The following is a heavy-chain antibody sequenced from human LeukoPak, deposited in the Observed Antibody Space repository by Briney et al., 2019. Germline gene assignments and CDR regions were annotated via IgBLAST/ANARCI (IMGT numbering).Heavy chain of an antibody. Sequence: PGGSLRLSCAASGFTFDDYAMHWVRQAPGQGLEWVSGISWSSGSIGYADSVKGRFTISRDNAKNSLYPQMNSLRAEDTALYYCAKATKQWLVGDFDYWGQGTLVTVSS. CDR3: AKATKQWLVGDFDY. D-gene: IGHD6-19*01. CDR1: GFTFDDYA. CDR2: ISWSSGSI. V-gene: IGHV3-9*01. J-gene: IGHJ4*02.